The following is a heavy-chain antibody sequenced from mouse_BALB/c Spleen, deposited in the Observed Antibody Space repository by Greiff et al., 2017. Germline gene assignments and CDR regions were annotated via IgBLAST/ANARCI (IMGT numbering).Heavy chain of an antibody. J-gene: IGHJ3*01. Sequence: EVQLQESGGGLVQPGGSLKLSCAASGFTFSSYGMSWVRQTPDKRLELVATINSNGGSTYYPDSVKGRFTISRDNAKNTLYLQMSSLKSEDAAMYYCSRDDDGFAYWGQGTLVTVSA. CDR2: INSNGGST. CDR3: SRDDDGFAY. CDR1: GFTFSSYG. V-gene: IGHV5-6-3*01.